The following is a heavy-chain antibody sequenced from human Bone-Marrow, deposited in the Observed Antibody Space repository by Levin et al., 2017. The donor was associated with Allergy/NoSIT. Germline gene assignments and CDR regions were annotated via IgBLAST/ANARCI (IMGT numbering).Heavy chain of an antibody. J-gene: IGHJ4*02. V-gene: IGHV1-18*01. CDR2: INPYNGRT. D-gene: IGHD2-2*02. Sequence: TRVRQAPGQGLEWMGWINPYNGRTNSARKFQGRLSMTTDTSTTTAYMEVRSLRSDDTAIYFCARDHEYTNSALMFWGQGTLVTVSS. CDR3: ARDHEYTNSALMF.